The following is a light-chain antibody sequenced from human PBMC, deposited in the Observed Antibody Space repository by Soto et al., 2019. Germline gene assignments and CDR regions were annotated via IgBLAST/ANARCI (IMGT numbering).Light chain of an antibody. J-gene: IGLJ2*01. CDR3: TVWDDSLRGRL. CDR1: SSSIESNY. CDR2: RNN. V-gene: IGLV1-47*01. Sequence: QSALTQPPSASGTPGQRVTISCSGTSSSIESNYVYWYQQLPGTAPRLLIYRNNQRPSGVPDRFSGSKSGTSASLAVSALRSEDEADYYCTVWDDSLRGRLFGGGTKVTVL.